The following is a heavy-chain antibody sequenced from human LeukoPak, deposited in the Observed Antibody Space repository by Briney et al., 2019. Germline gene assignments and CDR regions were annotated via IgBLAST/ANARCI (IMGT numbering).Heavy chain of an antibody. CDR2: IRGSGFST. D-gene: IGHD3-10*01. V-gene: IGHV3-23*01. J-gene: IGHJ5*01. CDR1: GFTFSNHG. Sequence: PGGSLRLSCAASGFTFSNHGMSWVRQAPGKGLEWVSGIRGSGFSTDYADSVKGRFTISRDNGKNTVYLQMNSLRADDTAIYYCARAATYFYGTVTYDWFESWGQGTLVTVSS. CDR3: ARAATYFYGTVTYDWFES.